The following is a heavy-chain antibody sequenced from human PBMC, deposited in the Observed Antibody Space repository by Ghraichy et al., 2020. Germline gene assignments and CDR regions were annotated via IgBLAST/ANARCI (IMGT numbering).Heavy chain of an antibody. CDR2: ISSNGGST. CDR1: GFTFSSYA. V-gene: IGHV3-64*01. CDR3: ARGGRLGIAVDFDY. Sequence: GGSLRLSCAASGFTFSSYAMHWVRQAPGKGLEYVSAISSNGGSTYYANSVKGRFTISRDNSKNTLYLQMGSLRAEDMAVYYCARGGRLGIAVDFDYWGQGTLVTVSS. J-gene: IGHJ4*02. D-gene: IGHD6-19*01.